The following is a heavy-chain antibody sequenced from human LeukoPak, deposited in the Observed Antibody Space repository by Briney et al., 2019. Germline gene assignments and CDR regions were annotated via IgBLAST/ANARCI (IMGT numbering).Heavy chain of an antibody. D-gene: IGHD6-19*01. Sequence: GGSLRLSCLASGFSFSNYGTHWVRQAPGKGLGWVTSMQYDGSDKFYADSVKGRFTISRDNSKNTVYLQMNSLRTEDTAVYYCARDHTPTYSSGFDYWGQGTLVTVSS. J-gene: IGHJ4*02. CDR3: ARDHTPTYSSGFDY. CDR2: MQYDGSDK. V-gene: IGHV3-30*02. CDR1: GFSFSNYG.